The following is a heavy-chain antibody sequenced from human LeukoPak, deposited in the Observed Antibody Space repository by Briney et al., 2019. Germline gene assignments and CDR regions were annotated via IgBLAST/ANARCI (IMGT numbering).Heavy chain of an antibody. CDR1: GFTFSNYW. CDR3: TGGAPLDY. Sequence: GGSLRLSCAASGFTFSNYWMNWVRQAPGKGLVWVSRVNSDGSTTDYADSVKGRFTISRDNAKNTLYLQMNSLRAEDTAVYYCTGGAPLDYWGQGTLVTVSS. J-gene: IGHJ4*02. CDR2: VNSDGSTT. V-gene: IGHV3-74*01.